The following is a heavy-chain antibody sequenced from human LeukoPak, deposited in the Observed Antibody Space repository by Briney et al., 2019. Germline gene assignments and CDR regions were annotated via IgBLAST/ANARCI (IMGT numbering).Heavy chain of an antibody. CDR2: ISGIGDII. CDR1: GFTFSTYA. D-gene: IGHD3-10*01. J-gene: IGHJ5*02. CDR3: AKFGGSGLNNWFDP. V-gene: IGHV3-23*01. Sequence: GGSLRLSCAASGFTFSTYAMNWVRQAPGKGLEWVSPISGIGDIIHSSASVKAGSTISRDNSKNTLYLQMSSLKAEDTAVYYCAKFGGSGLNNWFDPWGQGTLVTVSS.